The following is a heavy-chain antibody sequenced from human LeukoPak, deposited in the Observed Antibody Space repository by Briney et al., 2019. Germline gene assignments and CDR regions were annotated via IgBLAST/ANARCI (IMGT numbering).Heavy chain of an antibody. J-gene: IGHJ6*02. CDR1: GFTFDDYA. V-gene: IGHV3-9*01. D-gene: IGHD3-3*01. CDR2: ISWNSGSI. Sequence: GGSLRLSCAASGFTFDDYAMHWVRQAPGKGLEWVSGISWNSGSIGYADSVKGRFTISRDNAKNSLYLQMNSLRAEDTAVYYCARDQATYYDFWSGFPLGLYGMDVWGQGTTVTVSS. CDR3: ARDQATYYDFWSGFPLGLYGMDV.